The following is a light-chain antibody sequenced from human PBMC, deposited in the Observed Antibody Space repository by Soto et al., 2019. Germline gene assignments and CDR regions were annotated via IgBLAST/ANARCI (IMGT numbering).Light chain of an antibody. CDR3: QQYNNWPPYT. Sequence: EIVMTQSPATLSVSPGERATLSCRASQSVSNNLVWYQQKPGQAPRLLIYGASTRATGIPARFSGSGSGTEFTLTISGLQSEDFAVYYCQQYNNWPPYTFGQGTKLEIK. J-gene: IGKJ2*01. V-gene: IGKV3D-15*01. CDR2: GAS. CDR1: QSVSNN.